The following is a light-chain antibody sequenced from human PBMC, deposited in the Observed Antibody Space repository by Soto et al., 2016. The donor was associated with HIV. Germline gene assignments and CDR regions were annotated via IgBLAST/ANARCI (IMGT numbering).Light chain of an antibody. CDR1: KLGDKY. V-gene: IGLV3-1*01. Sequence: SYELTQPPSVSVSPGQTVSITCSGDKLGDKYACWYQQKPGQSPVLVIYQDTQRPSGIPERFSGSNSGNTATLTISGTQAMDEADYYCQAWDSSTGVFGGGTKLTV. J-gene: IGLJ2*01. CDR2: QDT. CDR3: QAWDSSTGV.